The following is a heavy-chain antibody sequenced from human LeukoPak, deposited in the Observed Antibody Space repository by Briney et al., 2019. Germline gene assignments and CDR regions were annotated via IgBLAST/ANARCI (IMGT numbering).Heavy chain of an antibody. Sequence: SETLSLTCTVSGGSISSSTHYWGWIRQPPGKGLEWIGRIYTSGSTNYNPSLKSRVTMSVDTSKNQFSLKLSSVTAADTAVYYCARVAAAGTIVDYWGQGTLVTVSS. CDR3: ARVAAAGTIVDY. V-gene: IGHV4-39*07. D-gene: IGHD6-13*01. CDR1: GGSISSSTHY. CDR2: IYTSGST. J-gene: IGHJ4*02.